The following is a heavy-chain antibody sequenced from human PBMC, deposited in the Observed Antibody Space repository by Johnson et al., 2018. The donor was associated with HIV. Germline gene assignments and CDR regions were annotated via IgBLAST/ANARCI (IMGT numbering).Heavy chain of an antibody. V-gene: IGHV3-9*01. CDR3: AKDIDELLWFIDAVDI. D-gene: IGHD3-10*01. CDR1: GFTFDDYA. Sequence: VQLVESGGGFVQPGRSLRLYCAASGFTFDDYAMHWVRQAPGKGLEWVSGLSWNRGSIGYAESVKGRFTISRDNAKNSLYLQLNSLSAEDTALYYCAKDIDELLWFIDAVDIGGQVKMVTVSS. J-gene: IGHJ3*02. CDR2: LSWNRGSI.